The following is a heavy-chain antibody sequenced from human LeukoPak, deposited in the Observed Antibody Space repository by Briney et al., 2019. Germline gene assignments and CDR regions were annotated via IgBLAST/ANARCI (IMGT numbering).Heavy chain of an antibody. CDR2: ISYDGSNK. J-gene: IGHJ4*02. CDR3: AKDTGFYFLDY. Sequence: GGSLRLSCAASGFTFSSYEMNWVRQAPGKGLEWVAVISYDGSNKYYADSVKGRFTISRDNSKNTLYLQMNSLRAEDTAVYYCAKDTGFYFLDYWGQGTLVTVSS. V-gene: IGHV3-30*18. D-gene: IGHD2/OR15-2a*01. CDR1: GFTFSSYE.